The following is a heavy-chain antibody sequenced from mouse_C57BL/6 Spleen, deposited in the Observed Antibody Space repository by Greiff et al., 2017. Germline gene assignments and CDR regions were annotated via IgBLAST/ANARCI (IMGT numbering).Heavy chain of an antibody. CDR3: ARLDYYGSRNY. Sequence: VQLQQSGAELVKPGASVKISCKASGYAFSSYWMNWVKQRPGKGLEWIGQIYPGDGDTNYNGKFKGKATLTADKSSSTAYMQLSSLTSEDSAVYFCARLDYYGSRNYWGQGTTLTVSS. CDR2: IYPGDGDT. D-gene: IGHD1-1*01. CDR1: GYAFSSYW. V-gene: IGHV1-80*01. J-gene: IGHJ2*01.